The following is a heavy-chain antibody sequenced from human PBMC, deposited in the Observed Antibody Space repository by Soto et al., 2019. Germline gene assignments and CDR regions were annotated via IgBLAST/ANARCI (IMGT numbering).Heavy chain of an antibody. J-gene: IGHJ5*02. CDR1: GFTFSVYT. Sequence: EAQLVESGGGLVLPGGSLRLSCEASGFTFSVYTMSWIRQAPGKGLEWISDINDSGRTLRYADSVKGRFTISRDNAKRSLYLQMTSLRDEDTAVYYCAIDCYSTSSDWPWFDPWGQGTQVTVSS. V-gene: IGHV3-48*02. CDR3: AIDCYSTSSDWPWFDP. CDR2: INDSGRTL. D-gene: IGHD6-6*01.